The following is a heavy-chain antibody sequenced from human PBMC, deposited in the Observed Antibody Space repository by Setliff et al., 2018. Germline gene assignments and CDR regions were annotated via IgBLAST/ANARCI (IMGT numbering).Heavy chain of an antibody. D-gene: IGHD3-3*01. CDR2: VSVSGDNV. J-gene: IGHJ4*02. V-gene: IGHV3-23*01. Sequence: GGSLRLSCAASGFTFNSYAMSCVRQAPGKGLAWVSTVSVSGDNVYYADSVKGRFTASRDNSKNTLSLQMTNVRAEDTAMYFCAGQRPIFGTGLIPGFDQWGQGTLVTVSS. CDR3: AGQRPIFGTGLIPGFDQ. CDR1: GFTFNSYA.